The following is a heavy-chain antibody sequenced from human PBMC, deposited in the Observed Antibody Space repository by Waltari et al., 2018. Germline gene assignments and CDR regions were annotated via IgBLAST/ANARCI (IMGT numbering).Heavy chain of an antibody. CDR2: IRYGGSNK. D-gene: IGHD3-3*01. CDR3: ADLSTGGDD. CDR1: GFTFSSYG. Sequence: QVQLVESGGGVVQPGGSLRLSCAASGFTFSSYGMHWVRQAPGKGLEWVAFIRYGGSNKNYADSVKRRFTISRDNSKNTLHLQMNSLSAEDTAVDYCADLSTGGDDWGQGTLVTVSA. J-gene: IGHJ4*02. V-gene: IGHV3-30*02.